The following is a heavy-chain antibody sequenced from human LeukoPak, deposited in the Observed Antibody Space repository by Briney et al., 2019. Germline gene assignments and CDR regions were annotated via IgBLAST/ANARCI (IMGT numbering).Heavy chain of an antibody. CDR2: INHSGST. CDR1: GGSFSGYY. V-gene: IGHV4-34*01. CDR3: ARGNIAARPSGY. Sequence: SETLSLTCAVYGGSFSGYYWSWIRQPPGKGLEWIGEINHSGSTNYNPSLKSRVTISVDTSKNQFSLKLSSATAADTAVYYCARGNIAARPSGYWGQGTLVTVSS. J-gene: IGHJ4*02. D-gene: IGHD6-6*01.